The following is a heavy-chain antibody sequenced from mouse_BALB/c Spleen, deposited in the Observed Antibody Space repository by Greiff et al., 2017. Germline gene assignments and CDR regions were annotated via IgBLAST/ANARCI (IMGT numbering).Heavy chain of an antibody. CDR1: GFTFNTNA. D-gene: IGHD2-4*01. CDR3: VRGLRQGGFDY. V-gene: IGHV10S3*01. Sequence: EADGGLVQPKGSLKLSCAASGFTFNTNAMNWVRQAPGKGLEWVARIRSKSNNYATYYADSVKDRFTISRDDSQSMLYLQMNNLKTEDTAMYYCVRGLRQGGFDYWGQGTTLTVSS. J-gene: IGHJ2*01. CDR2: IRSKSNNYAT.